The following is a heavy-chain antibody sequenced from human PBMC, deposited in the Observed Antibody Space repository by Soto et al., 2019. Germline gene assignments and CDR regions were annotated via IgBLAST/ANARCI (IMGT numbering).Heavy chain of an antibody. CDR1: GFTFSSHW. Sequence: EVQLVESGGGLVQPGGSLRLSCAASGFTFSSHWMSWVRQAPGKGLEWVANIKQDGSEKYYVDSVKGRFTISRDNAKNSLYLQMNSLRADDTAVYYCARIVVVPAAIGWFDPWGQGTLVTVSS. D-gene: IGHD2-2*02. V-gene: IGHV3-7*01. J-gene: IGHJ5*02. CDR3: ARIVVVPAAIGWFDP. CDR2: IKQDGSEK.